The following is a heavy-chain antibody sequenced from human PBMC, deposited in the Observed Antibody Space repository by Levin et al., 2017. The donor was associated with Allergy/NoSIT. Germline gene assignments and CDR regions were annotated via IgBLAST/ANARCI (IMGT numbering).Heavy chain of an antibody. Sequence: ASVKVSCKASGGTFSIQIISWVRQAPGQGLEWMGGIIPIFGTANYAQKLQGRVTIAADESSNTAYMELSSLTSEDTAIYYCATSQGSAYYYDYWGQGTLVTVSS. CDR3: ATSQGSAYYYDY. CDR1: GGTFSIQI. D-gene: IGHD6-19*01. J-gene: IGHJ4*02. CDR2: IIPIFGTA. V-gene: IGHV1-69*13.